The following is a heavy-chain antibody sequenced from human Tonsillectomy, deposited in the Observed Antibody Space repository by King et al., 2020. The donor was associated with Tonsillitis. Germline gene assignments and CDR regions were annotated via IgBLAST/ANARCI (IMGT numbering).Heavy chain of an antibody. CDR1: GFTFSSYA. CDR2: ISGSGGNT. Sequence: VQLVESGGGLVQPGGSLRLSCAASGFTFSSYAMSWVRQAPGKGLEWVSAISGSGGNTYSADSVKGRFTISRDNSKNRLYLQMNSLRAEDTAVYYCAKHKVATMPRDAFDFWGQGTVVTVSS. CDR3: AKHKVATMPRDAFDF. V-gene: IGHV3-23*04. D-gene: IGHD5-12*01. J-gene: IGHJ3*01.